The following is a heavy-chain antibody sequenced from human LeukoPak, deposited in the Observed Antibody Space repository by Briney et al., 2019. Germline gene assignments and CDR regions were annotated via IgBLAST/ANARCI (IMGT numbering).Heavy chain of an antibody. CDR1: GFTFSSYS. V-gene: IGHV3-48*04. J-gene: IGHJ4*02. CDR2: ISSSSSTI. D-gene: IGHD3-22*01. CDR3: ANGYYYDSSGPDYFDY. Sequence: GGSLRLSCAASGFTFSSYSMNWVRQAPGKGLEWVSYISSSSSTIYYADSVKGRFTISRDNAKNTLYLQMNSLRAEDTAVYYCANGYYYDSSGPDYFDYWGQGTLVTVSS.